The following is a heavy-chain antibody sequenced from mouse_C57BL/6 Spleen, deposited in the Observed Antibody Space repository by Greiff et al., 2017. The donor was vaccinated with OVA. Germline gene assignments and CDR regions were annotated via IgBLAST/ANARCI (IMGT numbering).Heavy chain of an antibody. CDR1: GYSITSGYY. V-gene: IGHV3-6*01. Sequence: VQLQQSGPGLVKPSQSLSLTCSVTGYSITSGYYWNWIRQFPGNKLEWMGYISYDGSNNYNPSLKNRISITRDTSKNQFFLKLNSVTTEDTATYYCARDWGYWGQGTTLTVSS. J-gene: IGHJ2*01. CDR3: ARDWGY. CDR2: ISYDGSN.